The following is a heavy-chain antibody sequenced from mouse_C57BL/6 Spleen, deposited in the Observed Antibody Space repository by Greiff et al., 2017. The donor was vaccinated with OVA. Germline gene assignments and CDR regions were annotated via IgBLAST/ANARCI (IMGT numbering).Heavy chain of an antibody. D-gene: IGHD2-4*01. V-gene: IGHV2-9-1*01. CDR2: IWTGGGT. CDR3: ARIYYDYDEEGYAMDD. CDR1: GFSLTSYA. Sequence: VHLVESGPGLVAPSQSLSITCTVSGFSLTSYAISWVRQPPGKGLEWLGVIWTGGGTNYNSALKSRLSISKDNSKSQVFLKMNSLQTDDTARYYCARIYYDYDEEGYAMDDWGQGTSVTVSS. J-gene: IGHJ4*01.